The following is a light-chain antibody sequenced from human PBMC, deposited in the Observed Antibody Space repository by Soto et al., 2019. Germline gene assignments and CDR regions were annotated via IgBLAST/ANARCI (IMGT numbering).Light chain of an antibody. Sequence: VLTQSPGTLSLSPGDSATLSYTTSQSVINNYVAWYQQKPGQATRLIIYGTSGRATGIPDRFTAGGSGTDFTLTISRLEPDDFAVYYCQQYHSTFRAFGQGTKVDIK. CDR3: QQYHSTFRA. CDR1: QSVINNY. J-gene: IGKJ1*01. V-gene: IGKV3-20*01. CDR2: GTS.